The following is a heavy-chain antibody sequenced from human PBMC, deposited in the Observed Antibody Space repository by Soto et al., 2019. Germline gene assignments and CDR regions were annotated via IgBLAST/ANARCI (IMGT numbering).Heavy chain of an antibody. V-gene: IGHV3-7*01. CDR2: IKQDGNEN. CDR3: ARVAVAGTYYYYYMDV. CDR1: GFTFSSNW. J-gene: IGHJ6*03. D-gene: IGHD6-19*01. Sequence: EVQLVESGGGLVQPGGSLRLSCAASGFTFSSNWMTWVRQAPGKGLEWVANIKQDGNENYYVDSVKGRFTISRDNAKNSLYLQMNGLRAEDTAVYYCARVAVAGTYYYYYMDVWGKGTTVTVSS.